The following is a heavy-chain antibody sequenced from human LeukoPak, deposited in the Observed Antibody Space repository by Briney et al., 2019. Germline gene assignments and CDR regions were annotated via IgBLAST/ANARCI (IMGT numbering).Heavy chain of an antibody. J-gene: IGHJ4*02. CDR1: GFTFSSYE. Sequence: GGSLRLSCAASGFTFSSYEMNWVRQAPGKGLEWVSYISSSGSTIYYADSVKGRFTICRDNDKKSLYLQMNRLRDDAAGIYYCARDRVGGANDYWGQGTLVSVSS. CDR3: ARDRVGGANDY. CDR2: ISSSGSTI. D-gene: IGHD3-16*01. V-gene: IGHV3-48*03.